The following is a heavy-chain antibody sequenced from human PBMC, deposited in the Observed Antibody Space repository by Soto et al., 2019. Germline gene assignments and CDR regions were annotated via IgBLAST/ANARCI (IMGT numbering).Heavy chain of an antibody. V-gene: IGHV4-39*01. Sequence: QLQLQESGPGLVKPSETLSLTCTVSGGSISSSSYYWGWIRQPPGKGLEWIGSIYYSGSTYYNPSLKSRVTISVDTSKNQFSLKLSSVTAADTAVYYCARRMHYYDSSGPNALNWFDPWGQGTLVTVSS. CDR3: ARRMHYYDSSGPNALNWFDP. D-gene: IGHD3-22*01. CDR1: GGSISSSSYY. J-gene: IGHJ5*02. CDR2: IYYSGST.